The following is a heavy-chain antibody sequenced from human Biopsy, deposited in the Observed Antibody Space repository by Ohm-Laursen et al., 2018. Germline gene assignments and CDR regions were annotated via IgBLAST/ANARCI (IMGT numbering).Heavy chain of an antibody. D-gene: IGHD3-22*01. CDR2: INAKTGDT. CDR3: TRGGYYYDSLAYYYWFDP. J-gene: IGHJ5*02. V-gene: IGHV1-2*02. CDR1: GYTFTSYH. Sequence: SVKVSCKVSGYTFTSYHVHWVRQAPGQGLEWMGWINAKTGDTNYAQKLQGRVTMTRDTSISTAYVDLSSLRSDDTAVYYCTRGGYYYDSLAYYYWFDPWGQGTLVTVSS.